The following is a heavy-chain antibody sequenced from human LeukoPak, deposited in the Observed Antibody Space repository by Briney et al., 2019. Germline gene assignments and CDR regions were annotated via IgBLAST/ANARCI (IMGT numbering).Heavy chain of an antibody. Sequence: ASVKVSCKVSGYTLSELSIHWVRQAPGKGLEWMGGFDFEDDKPIYAQIFQGRVTMTDDTSTDTTYMELSSLRSEDTALYYCATDLTVATTGGAYNMWGQGTMVTVSS. CDR1: GYTLSELS. V-gene: IGHV1-24*01. D-gene: IGHD5-24*01. CDR2: FDFEDDKP. CDR3: ATDLTVATTGGAYNM. J-gene: IGHJ3*02.